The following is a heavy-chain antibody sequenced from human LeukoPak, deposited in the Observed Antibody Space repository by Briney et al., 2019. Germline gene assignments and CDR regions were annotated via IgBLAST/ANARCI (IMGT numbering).Heavy chain of an antibody. CDR3: ARDGRGYYDSSGYLGAFDI. V-gene: IGHV1-69*13. Sequence: ASVKVSCKASGGTFSSYAISWVRQAPGQGLEWMGGIIPIFGTANYAQKFQGRVTITADESTSTAYMELSSLRSEDTAVYYCARDGRGYYDSSGYLGAFDIWGQGTMVTVSS. D-gene: IGHD3-22*01. CDR1: GGTFSSYA. J-gene: IGHJ3*02. CDR2: IIPIFGTA.